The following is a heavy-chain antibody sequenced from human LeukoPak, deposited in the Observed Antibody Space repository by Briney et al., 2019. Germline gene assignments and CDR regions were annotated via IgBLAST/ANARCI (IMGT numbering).Heavy chain of an antibody. D-gene: IGHD3-22*01. CDR1: GGSISSGGYC. CDR2: IYYSGST. V-gene: IGHV4-31*03. J-gene: IGHJ4*02. CDR3: ASAPPTYYYDSSGYSPFDY. Sequence: SQTLSLTCTVSGGSISSGGYCWSWIRQHPGKGLEWIGYIYYSGSTYYNPSLKSRVTISVDTSKNQFSLKLSSVTAAHTTEYFCASAPPTYYYDSSGYSPFDYWGQGTLVTVSS.